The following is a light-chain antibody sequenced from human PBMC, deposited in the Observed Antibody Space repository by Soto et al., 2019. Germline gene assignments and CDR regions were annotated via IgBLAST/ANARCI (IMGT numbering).Light chain of an antibody. CDR2: GAS. Sequence: VLTQSPGTLSLSPGERATLSCRASQSVTSSYLAWYQQKPGQAPRLLIYGASSRATGIPDRFSGSGSGTDFTLTISRLEPEDFAVYYCQQYGSSPLFGQGTRLEIK. J-gene: IGKJ5*01. CDR1: QSVTSSY. V-gene: IGKV3-20*01. CDR3: QQYGSSPL.